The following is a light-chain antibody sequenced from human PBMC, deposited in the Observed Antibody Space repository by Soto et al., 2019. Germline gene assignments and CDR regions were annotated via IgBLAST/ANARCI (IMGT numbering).Light chain of an antibody. J-gene: IGKJ4*01. CDR1: QSISNW. CDR2: MAS. V-gene: IGKV1-5*03. CDR3: QQYNSYSPRLT. Sequence: DIQMTQSPSTLSASVGDRVTITCRASQSISNWLAWYQQKPGKAPKLLIYMASSLESGVPSRFSGSGSGTEFTLTISSLQPDDFETCDCQQYNSYSPRLTFGGGTKVETK.